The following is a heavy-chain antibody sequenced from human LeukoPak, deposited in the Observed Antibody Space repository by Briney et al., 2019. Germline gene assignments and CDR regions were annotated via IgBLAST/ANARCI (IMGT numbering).Heavy chain of an antibody. Sequence: SETLSLTCTVSGGPISSYYWSWIRQPPGKGLEWIGYIYNSGTTNYNPSLKSRVTISVDTSKNQFSLKLSSVTAADTAVYYCARLDPGPWTTYGMDVWGQGTTVTVSS. J-gene: IGHJ6*02. CDR3: ARLDPGPWTTYGMDV. CDR2: IYNSGTT. V-gene: IGHV4-59*08. D-gene: IGHD1-1*01. CDR1: GGPISSYY.